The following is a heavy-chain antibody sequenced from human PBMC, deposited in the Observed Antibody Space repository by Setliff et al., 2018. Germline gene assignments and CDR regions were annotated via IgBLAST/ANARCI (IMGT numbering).Heavy chain of an antibody. D-gene: IGHD3-10*01. V-gene: IGHV1-2*02. Sequence: ASVKVSCKASGGTFSSNAISWVRQAPGQRPEWMGWINPNTGDTYYAQRFQGRVTMTRDTSISTAYVEVISLRSDDTAVYYCARGKGPGNNWFDPWGQGTLVTVSS. J-gene: IGHJ5*02. CDR3: ARGKGPGNNWFDP. CDR1: GGTFSSNA. CDR2: INPNTGDT.